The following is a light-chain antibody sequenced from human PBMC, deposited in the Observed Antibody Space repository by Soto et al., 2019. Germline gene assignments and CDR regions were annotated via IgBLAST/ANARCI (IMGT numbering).Light chain of an antibody. CDR2: DNH. Sequence: QAVVTQPPSASGTPGQRVTISCSGSSSNIGSNSVNWYQQLPGTAPKVVIYDNHRRPSGVPDRFSGSKSGTSASLGISGLQPEDEADYYCASWDNSLNGLVFGGGTKLTVL. CDR3: ASWDNSLNGLV. CDR1: SSNIGSNS. V-gene: IGLV1-44*01. J-gene: IGLJ3*02.